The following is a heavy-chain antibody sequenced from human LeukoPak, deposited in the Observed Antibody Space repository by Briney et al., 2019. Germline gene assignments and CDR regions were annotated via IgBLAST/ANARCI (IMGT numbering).Heavy chain of an antibody. CDR1: GYTFTSYD. CDR3: ARAPPFYGTVLGIPLVKRKNDYFDY. CDR2: MNPNSGNT. Sequence: AASVKVSCKASGYTFTSYDINWVRQATGQGLEWMGWMNPNSGNTGYAQKFQGRVTMTRNTSISTAYMELSSLRSEDTAVYYCARAPPFYGTVLGIPLVKRKNDYFDYWGQGTLVTVSS. D-gene: IGHD2/OR15-2a*01. J-gene: IGHJ4*02. V-gene: IGHV1-8*01.